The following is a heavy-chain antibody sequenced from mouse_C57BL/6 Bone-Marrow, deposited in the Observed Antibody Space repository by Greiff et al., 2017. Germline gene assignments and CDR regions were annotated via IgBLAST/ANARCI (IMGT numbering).Heavy chain of an antibody. CDR2: ILPGSGST. D-gene: IGHD1-1*01. Sequence: QVQLKESGAELMKPGASVKLSCKATGYTFTGYWIEWVKQRHGHGLEWIGEILPGSGSTNYNEKFKGKATLTADTSSNTAYMQLSSRTTEDSAIYYCARAPKKVGSHVAMDYWGQGTSVTVSA. V-gene: IGHV1-9*01. CDR1: GYTFTGYW. CDR3: ARAPKKVGSHVAMDY. J-gene: IGHJ4*01.